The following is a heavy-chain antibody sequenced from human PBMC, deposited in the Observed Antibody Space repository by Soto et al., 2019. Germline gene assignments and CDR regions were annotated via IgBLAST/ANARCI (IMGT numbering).Heavy chain of an antibody. Sequence: EVQLLESGGGWLQPGGSLRLSCAASGFTFTTYTMNWVRQAPGKGLEWVSGILAGGRDTYYADSVKGRFTISRDNSRNTVFLQMNSLRVEDTAIYYCAKDRHPDGCWTFDYWGQGTLVSVSS. CDR3: AKDRHPDGCWTFDY. CDR2: ILAGGRDT. J-gene: IGHJ4*02. CDR1: GFTFTTYT. D-gene: IGHD3-3*01. V-gene: IGHV3-23*01.